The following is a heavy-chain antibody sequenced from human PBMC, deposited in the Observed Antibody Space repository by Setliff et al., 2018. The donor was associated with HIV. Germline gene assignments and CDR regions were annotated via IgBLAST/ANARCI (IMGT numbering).Heavy chain of an antibody. CDR2: IYYSGST. V-gene: IGHV4-31*03. Sequence: PSETLSLTCTVSGGSISSGGYYWSWIRQHPGKGLECIGYIYYSGSTYYNPSLKSRVIISVDTSNNQISLKLTSVTAADTALYYCAGSMGATKGSWFEPWGQGTLVTVSS. CDR3: AGSMGATKGSWFEP. CDR1: GGSISSGGYY. D-gene: IGHD1-26*01. J-gene: IGHJ5*02.